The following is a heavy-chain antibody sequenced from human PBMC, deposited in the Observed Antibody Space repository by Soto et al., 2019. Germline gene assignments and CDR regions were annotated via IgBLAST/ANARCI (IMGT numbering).Heavy chain of an antibody. V-gene: IGHV2-5*01. CDR1: GFSLSTSGVG. Sequence: VSGPTLVNPTQTLTLTCAFSGFSLSTSGVGVGWIRQPPGKALEWLALIYWNDDKRYSPSLKSRLTITKDTSKNQVVLTMTNMDPVDTATYYCAHEKLELDLIVFDYWGQGTLVTVSS. J-gene: IGHJ4*02. CDR3: AHEKLELDLIVFDY. CDR2: IYWNDDK. D-gene: IGHD1-7*01.